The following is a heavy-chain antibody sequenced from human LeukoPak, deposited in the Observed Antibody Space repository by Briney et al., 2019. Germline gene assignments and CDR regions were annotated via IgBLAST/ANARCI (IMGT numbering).Heavy chain of an antibody. Sequence: SETLSLTCTVSGGSISSYYWSWIRQPPGKGLEWIGYIYYSGSTNYNPSLKSRVTISVDTSKNQFSLKLSSVTAADTAVYYCARDDYSRNYYFDLWGRGTLVTVSS. CDR2: IYYSGST. J-gene: IGHJ2*01. CDR1: GGSISSYY. D-gene: IGHD4-11*01. CDR3: ARDDYSRNYYFDL. V-gene: IGHV4-59*12.